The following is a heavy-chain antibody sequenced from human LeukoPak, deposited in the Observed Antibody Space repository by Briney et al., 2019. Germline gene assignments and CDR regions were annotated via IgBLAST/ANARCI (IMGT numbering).Heavy chain of an antibody. J-gene: IGHJ5*02. CDR3: ARDPRSCSGGSCYRVGFDP. D-gene: IGHD2-15*01. Sequence: ASVKVSCKASGYTFTGYYMHWERQAPGQGLEWMGWINPNSGGTNYAQKFQGRVTMTRDTSISTAYMELSRLRSDDTAVYYCARDPRSCSGGSCYRVGFDPWGQGTLVTVSS. CDR2: INPNSGGT. CDR1: GYTFTGYY. V-gene: IGHV1-2*02.